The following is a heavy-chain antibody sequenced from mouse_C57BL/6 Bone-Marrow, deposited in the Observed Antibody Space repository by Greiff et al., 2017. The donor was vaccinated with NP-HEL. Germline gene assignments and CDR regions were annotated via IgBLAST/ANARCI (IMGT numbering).Heavy chain of an antibody. CDR2: ISSGGSYT. V-gene: IGHV5-6*01. J-gene: IGHJ2*01. Sequence: EVQGVESGGDLVKPGGSLKLSCAASGFTFSSSGMSWVRQTPDKRLEWVATISSGGSYTSYPDSVKGRFTISRDNAKNTLYLQMSSLKSEDTAIYYCARHLPYFDYWGQGTTLTVSS. CDR3: ARHLPYFDY. CDR1: GFTFSSSG.